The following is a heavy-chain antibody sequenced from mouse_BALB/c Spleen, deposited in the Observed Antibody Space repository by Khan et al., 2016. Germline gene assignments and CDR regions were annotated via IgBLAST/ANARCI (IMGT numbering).Heavy chain of an antibody. CDR2: ISTYYGDA. D-gene: IGHD1-1*01. CDR1: GYTFTDYA. Sequence: QVQLKESGAELVRPGVSVKISCKGSGYTFTDYAMHWVKQSHAKSLEWIGVISTYYGDASYNQTFKGKVTMTVDKSSSTAYMELARLTSEDSAIYYCARDCYVYYAMDYWGQGTSVSVSS. CDR3: ARDCYVYYAMDY. V-gene: IGHV1S137*01. J-gene: IGHJ4*01.